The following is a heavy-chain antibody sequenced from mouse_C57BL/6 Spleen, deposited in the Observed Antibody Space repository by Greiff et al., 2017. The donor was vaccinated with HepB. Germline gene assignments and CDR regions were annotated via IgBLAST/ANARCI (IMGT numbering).Heavy chain of an antibody. Sequence: QVQLQQPGAELVRPGTSVKLSCKASGYTFTSYWMHWVKQRPGQGLEWIGVIDPSDSYTNYNQKFKGKATLTVDTSSSTAYMQLSSLTSEDSAVYYCAITTLFDYWGQGTTLTVSS. CDR3: AITTLFDY. V-gene: IGHV1-59*01. J-gene: IGHJ2*01. CDR2: IDPSDSYT. D-gene: IGHD1-1*01. CDR1: GYTFTSYW.